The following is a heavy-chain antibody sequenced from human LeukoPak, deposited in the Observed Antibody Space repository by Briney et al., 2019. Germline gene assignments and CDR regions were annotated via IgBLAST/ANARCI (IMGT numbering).Heavy chain of an antibody. V-gene: IGHV1-2*02. J-gene: IGHJ6*03. CDR3: ARGPPWGYYMDV. CDR2: INPNSGGT. CDR1: GYTFTGYY. Sequence: ASVKVSCKASGYTFTGYYMHWVRQAPGQGRGWMGWINPNSGGTNYAQKFQGRVTMTRDTSISTAYMELSRLRSDDTAVYYCARGPPWGYYMDVWGKGTTVTVSS. D-gene: IGHD7-27*01.